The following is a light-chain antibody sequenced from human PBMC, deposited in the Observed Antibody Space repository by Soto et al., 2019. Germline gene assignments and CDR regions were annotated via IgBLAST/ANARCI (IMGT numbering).Light chain of an antibody. J-gene: IGKJ1*01. CDR1: QSISTF. Sequence: DIQMTQSPSSLSASVGDRVTITCRASQSISTFLNWYQQKPGKPPKLLISAATNLADGVPSRFGGSGSGTDFTLSVSSLQPEDFATYYCQQSYSLPVWTFGQGTKVEIK. CDR3: QQSYSLPVWT. CDR2: AAT. V-gene: IGKV1-39*01.